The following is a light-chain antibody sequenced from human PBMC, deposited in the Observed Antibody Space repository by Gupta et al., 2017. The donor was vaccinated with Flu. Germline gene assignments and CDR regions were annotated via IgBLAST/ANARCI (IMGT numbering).Light chain of an antibody. CDR2: GAS. CDR3: QQYGSSPYT. J-gene: IGKJ2*01. CDR1: QSFNSRY. Sequence: PGTLSLSPGEKATLSCRASQSFNSRYLAWYQQKPGQAPRLLIKGASSRATGIPDRFSGSASGTDFTLTISGLEPEDFAVYYCQQYGSSPYTFGQGTKLEIK. V-gene: IGKV3-20*01.